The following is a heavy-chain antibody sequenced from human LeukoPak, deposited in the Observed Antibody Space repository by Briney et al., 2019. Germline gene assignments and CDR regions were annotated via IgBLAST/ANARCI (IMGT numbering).Heavy chain of an antibody. V-gene: IGHV3-15*01. D-gene: IGHD6-19*01. Sequence: PGGSLRLSCAASGFSFSRAWMSWVRQAPGKGLEWVGRIKSKSDGGTTDYAAPVKGRFTIARDDSKSTVYLQMNSLKTEDTAVYYCTTDPTVVAGKVFDYWGQGTLVTVSS. CDR1: GFSFSRAW. J-gene: IGHJ4*02. CDR2: IKSKSDGGTT. CDR3: TTDPTVVAGKVFDY.